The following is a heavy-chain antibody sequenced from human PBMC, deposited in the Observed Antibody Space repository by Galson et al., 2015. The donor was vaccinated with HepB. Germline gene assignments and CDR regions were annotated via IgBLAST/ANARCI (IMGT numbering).Heavy chain of an antibody. Sequence: SVKVSCKASGYTFTGYYLRWVRQAPGQGLEWMGWINPNSGGTNYAQKFQGRVTMTRDTSISTAYMELSRLRSDDTAVYFCARKTILGGFDYWGQGTLVTVSS. D-gene: IGHD3-16*01. CDR1: GYTFTGYY. CDR2: INPNSGGT. CDR3: ARKTILGGFDY. J-gene: IGHJ4*01. V-gene: IGHV1-2*02.